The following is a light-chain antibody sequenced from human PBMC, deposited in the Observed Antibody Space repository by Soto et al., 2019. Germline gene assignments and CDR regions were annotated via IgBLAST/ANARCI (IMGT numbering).Light chain of an antibody. J-gene: IGKJ3*01. CDR3: QHYGSSAL. Sequence: EIVLTQSPGTPSLSPGERATLSCRASQSVSSSYLAWYQQKPGQAPRLLIYGASSRATGIPDRFSGSGSGTDFTLTISRLEPEDFAVYYCQHYGSSALFGPGTKVDIK. CDR1: QSVSSSY. V-gene: IGKV3-20*01. CDR2: GAS.